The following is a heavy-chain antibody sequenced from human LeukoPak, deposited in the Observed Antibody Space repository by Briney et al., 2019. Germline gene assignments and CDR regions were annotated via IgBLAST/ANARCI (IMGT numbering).Heavy chain of an antibody. CDR3: AGAPYYDFWSGFRRYYYYYMDV. Sequence: PGRSLRLSCAASGFTFNTYVMHWIRQAPGKGLEWVSSISRSGSTKYYADSVKGRFTISRDNSKNTLYLQMNSLRAEDTAVYYCAGAPYYDFWSGFRRYYYYYMDVWGKGTTVTVSS. J-gene: IGHJ6*03. V-gene: IGHV3-48*01. D-gene: IGHD3-3*01. CDR2: ISRSGSTK. CDR1: GFTFNTYV.